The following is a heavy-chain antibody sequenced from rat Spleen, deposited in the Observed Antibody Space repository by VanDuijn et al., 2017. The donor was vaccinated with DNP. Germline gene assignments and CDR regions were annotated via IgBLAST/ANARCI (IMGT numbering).Heavy chain of an antibody. V-gene: IGHV5-7*01. CDR1: GFTFSDYD. J-gene: IGHJ2*01. Sequence: EVQLVESGGGLVPPGRSLKLSCAASGFTFSDYDMAWVRQTPKKGLEWVATISYDGSSTYYRDSVKGRFTISRDNAEGTLNLQRNSLRSEDTATYYCASHTYYGYDYFVYWGQGVMVTVSS. D-gene: IGHD1-9*01. CDR3: ASHTYYGYDYFVY. CDR2: ISYDGSST.